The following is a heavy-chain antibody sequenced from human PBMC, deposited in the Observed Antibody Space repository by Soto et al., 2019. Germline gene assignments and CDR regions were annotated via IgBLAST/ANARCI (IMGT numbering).Heavy chain of an antibody. Sequence: EVQVVESGGGLGQPGGSLRLSCAASGFTFSRYALSWVRQAPGKGLEWVSIISTSGDSTFYADSVKGRFTISRDNSKNSLYLQVNSLTAEDTAVYYCAKHFVNGEVDYWGQGTLVTVSS. D-gene: IGHD3-10*01. V-gene: IGHV3-23*04. J-gene: IGHJ4*02. CDR2: ISTSGDST. CDR1: GFTFSRYA. CDR3: AKHFVNGEVDY.